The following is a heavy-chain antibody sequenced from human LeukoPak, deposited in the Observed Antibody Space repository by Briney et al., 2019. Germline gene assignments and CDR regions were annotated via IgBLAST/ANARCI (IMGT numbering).Heavy chain of an antibody. D-gene: IGHD2-15*01. CDR2: INSDGSST. V-gene: IGHV3-74*01. Sequence: GGSLRLSCAASGFTFSSYWMHWVRQAPGKGLVWVSRINSDGSSTSYADSVKGRFTISRDNAKNTLYLQMNSLRAEDTAVYYCARDGPYTVAATPSYYYGMDVWDQGTTVTVSS. J-gene: IGHJ6*02. CDR1: GFTFSSYW. CDR3: ARDGPYTVAATPSYYYGMDV.